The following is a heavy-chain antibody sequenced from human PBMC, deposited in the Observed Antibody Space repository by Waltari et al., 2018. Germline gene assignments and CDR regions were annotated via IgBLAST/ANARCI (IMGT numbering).Heavy chain of an antibody. CDR2: ISSSSSYI. Sequence: EVQLVESGGGLVKPGGSLRLSCAASGFPFSSSSMHWVRQAPGKGLEWVSSISSSSSYIYYADSVKGRFTISRDNAKNSLYLQMNSLRAEDTAVYYCASLRPRVTQGYWGQGTLVTVSS. D-gene: IGHD2-21*02. CDR3: ASLRPRVTQGY. J-gene: IGHJ4*02. V-gene: IGHV3-21*01. CDR1: GFPFSSSS.